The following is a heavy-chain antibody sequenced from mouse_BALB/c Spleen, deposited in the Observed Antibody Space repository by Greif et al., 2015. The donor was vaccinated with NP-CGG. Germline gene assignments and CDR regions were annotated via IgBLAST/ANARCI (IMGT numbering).Heavy chain of an antibody. V-gene: IGHV5-9*02. Sequence: EVKLMESGGGLVKPGGSLKLSCAASGFAFSSYDMSWVRQTPEKRLEWVATISSGGSYTYYPDSVKGRFTISRDNARNTLYLQMSSLRSEDTALYYCARRYYGSPLFAYWGQGTLVTVSA. CDR1: GFAFSSYD. D-gene: IGHD1-1*01. CDR3: ARRYYGSPLFAY. CDR2: ISSGGSYT. J-gene: IGHJ3*01.